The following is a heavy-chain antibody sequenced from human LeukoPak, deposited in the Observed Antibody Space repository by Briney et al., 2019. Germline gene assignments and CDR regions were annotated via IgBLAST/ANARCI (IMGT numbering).Heavy chain of an antibody. D-gene: IGHD4-17*01. CDR1: GGSVSSSHW. Sequence: SGTLSLTCAVSGGSVSSSHWWSWVRQPPGKGLEWIGEIYHSGTTNYNPSLENRVTMSVDKSKNHFSLKLTSVTAADTAVYYCARFDYGDFLFDYWGQGALVTVSS. J-gene: IGHJ4*02. CDR3: ARFDYGDFLFDY. CDR2: IYHSGTT. V-gene: IGHV4-4*02.